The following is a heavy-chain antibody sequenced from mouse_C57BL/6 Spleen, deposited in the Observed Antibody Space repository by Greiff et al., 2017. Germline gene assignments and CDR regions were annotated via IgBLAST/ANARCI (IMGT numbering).Heavy chain of an antibody. J-gene: IGHJ3*01. Sequence: VQLQQSGAELMQPGASVKLSCKATGYTFTGYWIEWVKQRPGHGLEWIGEILPGSGSTTYNEKFKGKGTITADKTTNPAYMQLSSLTTEDSAINYCARPPNDYEYDEEYGGQGTLVKVSA. CDR1: GYTFTGYW. D-gene: IGHD2-4*01. CDR3: ARPPNDYEYDEEY. V-gene: IGHV1-9*01. CDR2: ILPGSGST.